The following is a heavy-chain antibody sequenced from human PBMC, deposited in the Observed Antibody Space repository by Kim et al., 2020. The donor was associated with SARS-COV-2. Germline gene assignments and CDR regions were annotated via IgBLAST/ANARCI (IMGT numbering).Heavy chain of an antibody. CDR3: ARVPLDSSDHYYYYGMDV. CDR1: GGTFSSYA. D-gene: IGHD3-22*01. J-gene: IGHJ6*02. CDR2: IIPIFGTA. V-gene: IGHV1-69*13. Sequence: SVKVSCKASGGTFSSYAISWVRQAPGQGLEWMGGIIPIFGTANYAQKFQGRVTITADESTSTAYMELSSLRSEDTAVYYCARVPLDSSDHYYYYGMDVWGQGTTVTVSS.